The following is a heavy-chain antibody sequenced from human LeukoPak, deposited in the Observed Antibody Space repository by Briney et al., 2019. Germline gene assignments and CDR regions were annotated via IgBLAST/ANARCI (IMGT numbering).Heavy chain of an antibody. Sequence: SGGSLRLSCAASGFTFDDCAMHWVRQAPGKGLECVSGISWNSGSIGYADSVKGRFTISRDNAKNSLYLQMNSLRAEDTALYYCAKALSGSCDYYYMDVWGQGTMVTVSS. V-gene: IGHV3-9*01. CDR3: AKALSGSCDYYYMDV. CDR1: GFTFDDCA. D-gene: IGHD1-26*01. CDR2: ISWNSGSI. J-gene: IGHJ6*03.